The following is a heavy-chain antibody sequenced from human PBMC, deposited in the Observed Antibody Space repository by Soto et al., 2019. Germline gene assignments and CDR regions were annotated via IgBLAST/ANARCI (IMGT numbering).Heavy chain of an antibody. D-gene: IGHD1-26*01. CDR2: INQDGSEK. Sequence: EVQLVESGGALVQPGGSLRLSCAVSGFTFSNSWMSWVRQTPGKGLEWVANINQDGSEKYYVDFVKGRFTVSRDNAKNSLYLQMNSLRAEDTAVYYCARELIVGPAEYFQHWGQGTLVTVSS. J-gene: IGHJ1*01. CDR1: GFTFSNSW. V-gene: IGHV3-7*01. CDR3: ARELIVGPAEYFQH.